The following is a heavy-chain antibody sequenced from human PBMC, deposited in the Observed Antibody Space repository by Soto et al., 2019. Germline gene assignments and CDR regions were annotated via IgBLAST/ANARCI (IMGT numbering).Heavy chain of an antibody. J-gene: IGHJ6*02. CDR2: INPSGGST. Sequence: QVQLVQSGAEVKKPGASVKVSCKASGYTFTSYYMHWVRQAPGQGLEWMGIINPSGGSTSYAQKFQGRVTMTRDTSTSTVYMELSSLRSEDTAVYYCARSEYCSSTSWPRGYGMDVWGQGTTVTVSS. V-gene: IGHV1-46*01. D-gene: IGHD2-2*01. CDR3: ARSEYCSSTSWPRGYGMDV. CDR1: GYTFTSYY.